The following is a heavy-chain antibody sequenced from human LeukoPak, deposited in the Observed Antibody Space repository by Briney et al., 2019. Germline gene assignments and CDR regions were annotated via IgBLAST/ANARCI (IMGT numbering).Heavy chain of an antibody. D-gene: IGHD2-2*01. V-gene: IGHV4-4*09. Sequence: KSSETLSLTCTVSGGSISSYYWSWVRQPPGKGLEWIGYIYSSGSTNYNPSLKSRVTISVDTSKKQFSLKLSSVTAADTALYYCARTYSTSSNFDYWGQGTLVTVSS. CDR2: IYSSGST. CDR1: GGSISSYY. CDR3: ARTYSTSSNFDY. J-gene: IGHJ4*02.